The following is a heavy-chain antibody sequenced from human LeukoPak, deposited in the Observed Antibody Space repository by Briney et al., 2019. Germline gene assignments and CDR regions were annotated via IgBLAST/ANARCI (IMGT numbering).Heavy chain of an antibody. CDR3: AVTNGYGYPRPDYFDY. CDR2: IIPIFGTA. J-gene: IGHJ4*02. V-gene: IGHV1-69*06. CDR1: GGTFSSYA. D-gene: IGHD5-18*01. Sequence: SVKVSCKASGGTFSSYAISWVRQAPGQGLEWMGGIIPIFGTANYAQKFQGRVTITADKSTSTAYMELSSLRSEDTAVYYRAVTNGYGYPRPDYFDYWGKGTLVTVSS.